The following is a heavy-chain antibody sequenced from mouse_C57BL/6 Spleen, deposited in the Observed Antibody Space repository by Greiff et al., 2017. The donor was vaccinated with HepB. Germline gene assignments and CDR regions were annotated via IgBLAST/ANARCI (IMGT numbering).Heavy chain of an antibody. V-gene: IGHV1-76*01. CDR3: ARCRAWYFDV. CDR1: GYTFTDYY. J-gene: IGHJ1*03. CDR2: IYPGSGNT. Sequence: QVQLQHSGAELVRPGASVKLSCKASGYTFTDYYINWVKQRPGQGLEWIARIYPGSGNTYYNEKFKGKATLTAEKSSSTAYMQLSSLTSEDSAVYFCARCRAWYFDVWGTGTTVTVSS.